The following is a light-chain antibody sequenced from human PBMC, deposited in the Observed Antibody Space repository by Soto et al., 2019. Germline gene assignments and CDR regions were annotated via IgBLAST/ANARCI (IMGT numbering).Light chain of an antibody. Sequence: QCALAQPPSASGSPGQSVTISCIGTSSDVGGYNYVSWYQQHPGKAPKLMIYEVSKRPSGVPDRFSGSKSGNTASLTVSGLQAEDEADYYCSSYAGSNSYVFGTGTKVTVL. V-gene: IGLV2-8*01. CDR3: SSYAGSNSYV. CDR1: SSDVGGYNY. J-gene: IGLJ1*01. CDR2: EVS.